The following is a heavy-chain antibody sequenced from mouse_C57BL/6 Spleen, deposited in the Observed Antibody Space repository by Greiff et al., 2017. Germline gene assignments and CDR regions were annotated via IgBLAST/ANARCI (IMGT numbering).Heavy chain of an antibody. Sequence: QVQLKQSGPGLVQPSQSLSITCTVSGFSLTSYGVHWVRQSPGKGLEWLGVIWRGGSTDSNAAFMSRLSITKDNSKSHVFFKMNSLQADDTAIYYCAKNSITSVVATDYYAMDYWGQGTSVTVSS. CDR3: AKNSITSVVATDYYAMDY. D-gene: IGHD1-1*01. CDR2: IWRGGST. V-gene: IGHV2-5*01. J-gene: IGHJ4*01. CDR1: GFSLTSYG.